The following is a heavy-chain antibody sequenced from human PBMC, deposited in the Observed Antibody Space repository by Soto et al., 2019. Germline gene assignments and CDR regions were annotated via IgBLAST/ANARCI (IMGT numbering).Heavy chain of an antibody. CDR2: IYDSGST. CDR3: ARDSSKWNYFV. Sequence: QVQLQESGPGLVKPSETLSLTCTVSGGSVSSGSFYWSWIRQPPGKGLEWIGYIYDSGSTNYNPSLQGRVTISVDTSKTQFSLKLSSVTAADTAVYYCARDSSKWNYFVWGQGTLVTVSS. CDR1: GGSVSSGSFY. V-gene: IGHV4-61*01. D-gene: IGHD1-7*01. J-gene: IGHJ4*02.